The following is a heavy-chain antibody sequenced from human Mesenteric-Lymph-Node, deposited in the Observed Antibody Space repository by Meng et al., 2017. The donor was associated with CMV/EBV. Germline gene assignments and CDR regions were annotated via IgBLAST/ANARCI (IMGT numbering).Heavy chain of an antibody. Sequence: SETLSLTCTVSGGSISRSNYHWGWIRQTPGKGLEWIGSIFYSGNTYYNPSLKSRVTISVDTSKNHFFLRLNSVTAADTAVYYCARLEEMATFYWGQGTLVTVSS. CDR1: GGSISRSNYH. CDR3: ARLEEMATFY. D-gene: IGHD5-24*01. J-gene: IGHJ4*02. CDR2: IFYSGNT. V-gene: IGHV4-39*02.